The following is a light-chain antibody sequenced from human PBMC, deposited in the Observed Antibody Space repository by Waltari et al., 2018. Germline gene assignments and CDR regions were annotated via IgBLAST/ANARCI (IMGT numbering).Light chain of an antibody. J-gene: IGKJ5*01. CDR3: QQSYSAPPT. CDR2: SAS. V-gene: IGKV1-39*01. Sequence: DTQMTQSLSSLSASVGASVTMTCRPSQSIRTYLNWYQQKPGKAPKLLIYSASTLQSGVPSRFSGSGSGTDFTLTISSLQPEDFATYFCQQSYSAPPTFGQGTRLDIK. CDR1: QSIRTY.